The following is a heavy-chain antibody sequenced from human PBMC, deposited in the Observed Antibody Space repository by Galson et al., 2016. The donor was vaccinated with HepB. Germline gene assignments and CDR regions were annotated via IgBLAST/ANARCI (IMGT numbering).Heavy chain of an antibody. CDR1: GFTFSAYA. CDR3: ARDTLVVPAIMDYYYYGMDV. CDR2: LSGSGDRT. D-gene: IGHD5-18*01. V-gene: IGHV3-23*01. Sequence: SLRLSCAASGFTFSAYAMSWVRQAPGKGLEWVSSLSGSGDRTYHADSVKGRFTISRDTSKNTLFLQMNSLRAEDTAVYYCARDTLVVPAIMDYYYYGMDVWGKGTTVIVSS. J-gene: IGHJ6*04.